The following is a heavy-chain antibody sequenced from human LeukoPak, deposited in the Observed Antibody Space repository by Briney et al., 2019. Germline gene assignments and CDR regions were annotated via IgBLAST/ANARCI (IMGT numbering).Heavy chain of an antibody. Sequence: EASVKGSCKASGYTFTGYYMHWVRQAPGQGLEWMGWINPNSGGTNYAQKFRGRVTMTRDTSISTAYMELSRLRSDDTAVYYCARDPYSSSWYPVSYYYYGMDVWGQGTTVTVSS. D-gene: IGHD6-13*01. CDR2: INPNSGGT. CDR3: ARDPYSSSWYPVSYYYYGMDV. J-gene: IGHJ6*02. V-gene: IGHV1-2*02. CDR1: GYTFTGYY.